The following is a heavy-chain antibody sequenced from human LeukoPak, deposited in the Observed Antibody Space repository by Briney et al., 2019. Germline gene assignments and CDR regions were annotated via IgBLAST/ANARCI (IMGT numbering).Heavy chain of an antibody. Sequence: SETLSLTCAVSGGPISRYYWTWIRQPPGKALEWIGYISYSGSTNYNPSLKSRVTISLDTSKNQFSLKLSSVTAADTAMYYCARVSRGNSVGGDYWGQGTLVTVSS. D-gene: IGHD4-23*01. CDR3: ARVSRGNSVGGDY. J-gene: IGHJ4*02. CDR1: GGPISRYY. CDR2: ISYSGST. V-gene: IGHV4-59*01.